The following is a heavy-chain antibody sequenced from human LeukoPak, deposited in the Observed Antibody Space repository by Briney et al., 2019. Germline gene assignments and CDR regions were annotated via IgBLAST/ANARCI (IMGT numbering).Heavy chain of an antibody. CDR1: GYTFTSYD. CDR3: ARVVVAGPRAFDY. J-gene: IGHJ4*02. V-gene: IGHV1-8*01. Sequence: ASLKVSCKASGYTFTSYDINWVPQATGQGLEWMGWMNPNSGNTGYAQKFQGRVTMTRNTSISTAYMELSSLRSEDTAVYYCARVVVAGPRAFDYWGQGTLVTVSS. CDR2: MNPNSGNT. D-gene: IGHD6-19*01.